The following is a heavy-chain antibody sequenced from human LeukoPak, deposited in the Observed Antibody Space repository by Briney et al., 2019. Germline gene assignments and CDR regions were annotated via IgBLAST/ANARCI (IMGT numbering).Heavy chain of an antibody. V-gene: IGHV1-8*01. Sequence: GASVKVSCKASGYTFTSYDINWVRQATGQGVERMGWMNPNSGNTGYAQKFQGRVTMTRNTSISTAYMELSSLRSEDTAVYYCARGELYYYHSSGLPGGPWGQGTLVTVSS. J-gene: IGHJ5*02. D-gene: IGHD3-22*01. CDR1: GYTFTSYD. CDR2: MNPNSGNT. CDR3: ARGELYYYHSSGLPGGP.